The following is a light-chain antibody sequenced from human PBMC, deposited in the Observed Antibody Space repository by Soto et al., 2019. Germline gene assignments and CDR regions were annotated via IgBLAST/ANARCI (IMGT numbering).Light chain of an antibody. CDR1: QSVSSN. J-gene: IGKJ2*01. CDR3: QQDNNWPLYT. V-gene: IGKV3-15*01. CDR2: GAS. Sequence: EIVMTQSPATLSVSPGERATLSCRASQSVSSNLAWYQQKPGQAPRLLIYGASTRATGIPARFSGSGSGTDFTLTISSLQSEDFAVYYCQQDNNWPLYTFGQGTTLEIK.